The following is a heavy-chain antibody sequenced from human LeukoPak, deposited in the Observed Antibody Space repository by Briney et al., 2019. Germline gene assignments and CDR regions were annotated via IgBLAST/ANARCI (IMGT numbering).Heavy chain of an antibody. D-gene: IGHD4-17*01. CDR2: ISGRSVTT. CDR1: GFIFSSYG. V-gene: IGHV3-23*01. J-gene: IGHJ3*02. CDR3: AKYGDHSPGAFDI. Sequence: GGSLRLSCAASGFIFSSYGMSWVRQAPGKGLEWVSAISGRSVTTYYADSVKGRFTISRDDSKNTLYLQMNSLRAEDTALYYCAKYGDHSPGAFDIWGQETMVTVSS.